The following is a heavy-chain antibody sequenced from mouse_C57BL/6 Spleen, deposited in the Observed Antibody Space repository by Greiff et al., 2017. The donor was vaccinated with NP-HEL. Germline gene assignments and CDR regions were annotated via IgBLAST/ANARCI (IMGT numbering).Heavy chain of an antibody. CDR3: TRGLGLGGYYFDY. V-gene: IGHV1-15*01. Sequence: VQLQQSGAELVRPGASVTLSCKASGYTFTDYEMHWVKQTPVHGLEWIGAIDPETGGTAYNQKFKGKAILTADKSSSTAYMELRSLTSEDSAVYYCTRGLGLGGYYFDYWGQGTTLTVSS. J-gene: IGHJ2*01. CDR1: GYTFTDYE. CDR2: IDPETGGT. D-gene: IGHD4-1*01.